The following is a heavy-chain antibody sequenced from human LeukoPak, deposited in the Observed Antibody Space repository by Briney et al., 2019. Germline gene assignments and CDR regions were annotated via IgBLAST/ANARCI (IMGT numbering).Heavy chain of an antibody. CDR1: GYTFTDCY. Sequence: GASVKVSCKASGYTFTDCYMHWVRQAPGQGLEWMGWINPNSGGTNYAQKFQGRVTMTRDTSISTAYMELSRLRSDDTAVYYGAARGGIVGATNDYYWGQGTLVTVSS. D-gene: IGHD1-26*01. V-gene: IGHV1-2*02. J-gene: IGHJ4*02. CDR3: AARGGIVGATNDYY. CDR2: INPNSGGT.